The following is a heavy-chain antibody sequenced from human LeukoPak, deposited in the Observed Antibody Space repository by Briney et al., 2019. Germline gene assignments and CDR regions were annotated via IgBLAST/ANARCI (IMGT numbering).Heavy chain of an antibody. V-gene: IGHV1-18*04. CDR1: GYIFTSYG. D-gene: IGHD3-9*01. J-gene: IGHJ4*02. CDR2: ISAYNGKT. CDR3: AGGPGYGESIYYFDY. Sequence: ASVKVSCKASGYIFTSYGISWVRQAPGQGLEWMGWISAYNGKTNYAQKLHVRVSMTTDTSTTTVYMEVRRLRSDDTAVYYCAGGPGYGESIYYFDYWGQGTLVTVSS.